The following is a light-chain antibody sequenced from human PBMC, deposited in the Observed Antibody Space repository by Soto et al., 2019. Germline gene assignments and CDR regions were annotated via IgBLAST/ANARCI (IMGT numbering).Light chain of an antibody. J-gene: IGLJ1*01. Sequence: QSALTQPASVSGSTGQSITISCTGTSSDVGGYNYVSWYQQHPGKAPKLMIYDVSNRPSGVSNRFSVSKSGNTASLTISGLQAEDEAYYYCSSYTSSSTPHVFGTGTKLTVL. CDR3: SSYTSSSTPHV. V-gene: IGLV2-14*01. CDR1: SSDVGGYNY. CDR2: DVS.